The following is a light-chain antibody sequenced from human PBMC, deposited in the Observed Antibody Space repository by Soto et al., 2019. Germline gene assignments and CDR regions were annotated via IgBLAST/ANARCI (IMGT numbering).Light chain of an antibody. Sequence: QSVLTQPPSASGTPGQRVTISCSGSSSNIGSNAVNWYQQLPGTAPTLLIYSNNQRPSGVPDRFSGSKSGTSASLAVNGLQSEDEADYYCQSYDGSLSGPVVFGGGTKLTVL. CDR3: QSYDGSLSGPVV. J-gene: IGLJ2*01. V-gene: IGLV1-44*01. CDR2: SNN. CDR1: SSNIGSNA.